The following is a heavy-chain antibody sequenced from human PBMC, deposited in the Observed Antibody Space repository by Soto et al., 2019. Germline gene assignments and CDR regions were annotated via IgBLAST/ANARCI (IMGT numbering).Heavy chain of an antibody. V-gene: IGHV3-23*01. CDR3: ARVSLGASTITDYSYYGMDV. CDR1: GFTFSSYA. CDR2: LDSTGGST. D-gene: IGHD1-26*01. Sequence: EVQLLESGGGLVQPGGSLRLSCAASGFTFSSYAMSWVRQAPAKGLEWVSGLDSTGGSTYYADSVKGRFTISRDNSKNTLYLQMSSLRAEDTAVYYCARVSLGASTITDYSYYGMDVWGHGTTVTVSS. J-gene: IGHJ6*02.